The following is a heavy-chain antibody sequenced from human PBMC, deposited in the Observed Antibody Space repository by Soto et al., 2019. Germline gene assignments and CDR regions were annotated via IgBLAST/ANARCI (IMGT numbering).Heavy chain of an antibody. Sequence: PGGSLRLSCAASGFTFSSYAMSWVRQAPGKGLEWVSAISGSGGSTYYADSVKGRFTISRDNSKNTLYLQMNSLRAEDTAVYYCAKLFRYAIAVAGQVGYFDYWGQGTLVTVSS. V-gene: IGHV3-23*01. CDR3: AKLFRYAIAVAGQVGYFDY. J-gene: IGHJ4*02. CDR1: GFTFSSYA. D-gene: IGHD6-19*01. CDR2: ISGSGGST.